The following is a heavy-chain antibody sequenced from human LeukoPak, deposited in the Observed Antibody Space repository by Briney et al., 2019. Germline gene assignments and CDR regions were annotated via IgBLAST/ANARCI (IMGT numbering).Heavy chain of an antibody. CDR1: GFTFSSYS. Sequence: GGSLRLSCAASGFTFSSYSMNWVRQAPGKGLEWVSSISGSTSYIYYADSVKGRFTISRDNAKNSLYLQMNSLRAEDTAVYYCARDLKRRVYYDSSGSDDAFDIWGQGTMVTVSS. D-gene: IGHD3-22*01. J-gene: IGHJ3*02. CDR2: ISGSTSYI. CDR3: ARDLKRRVYYDSSGSDDAFDI. V-gene: IGHV3-21*01.